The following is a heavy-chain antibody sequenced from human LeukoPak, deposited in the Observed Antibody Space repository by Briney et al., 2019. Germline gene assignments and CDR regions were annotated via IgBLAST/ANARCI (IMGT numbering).Heavy chain of an antibody. CDR1: GFTFSSYD. CDR2: IGTAGDT. J-gene: IGHJ4*02. D-gene: IGHD6-13*01. CDR3: ARSWSSSGWYYFDY. Sequence: GGSLRLSCAASGFTFSSYDMHWVRQATGKGLEWVSAIGTAGDTYYPGSVKGRFTISRENAKNSLYLQMNSLRAGDTAVYYCARSWSSSGWYYFDYWGQGTLVTVSS. V-gene: IGHV3-13*01.